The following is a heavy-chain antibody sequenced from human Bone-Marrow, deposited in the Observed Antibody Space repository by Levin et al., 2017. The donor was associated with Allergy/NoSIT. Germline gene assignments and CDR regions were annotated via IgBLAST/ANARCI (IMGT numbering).Heavy chain of an antibody. Sequence: PGGSLRLSCTVSGGSISSSSYYWGWIRQPPGKGLEWIGSIYYSGSTYYNPSLKSRVTISVDTSKNQFSLKLSSVTAADTAVYYCGEQQLENWFDPWGQGTLVTVSS. CDR1: GGSISSSSYY. D-gene: IGHD6-13*01. CDR3: GEQQLENWFDP. CDR2: IYYSGST. J-gene: IGHJ5*02. V-gene: IGHV4-39*01.